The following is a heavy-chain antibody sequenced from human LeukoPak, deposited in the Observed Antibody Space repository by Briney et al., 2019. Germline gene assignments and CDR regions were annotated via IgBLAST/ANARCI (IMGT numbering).Heavy chain of an antibody. V-gene: IGHV4-61*01. CDR1: GGSVSSGSYY. CDR3: ARGVGDYVWGSYRQYYFDY. Sequence: KPSETLSLTCTVSGGSVSSGSYYWSWIRQPPGKGLEWIGYIYYSGSTNYNPSLKSRVTISVDTSKNQFSLKLSSVTAADTAVYYCARGVGDYVWGSYRQYYFDYWGQGTLVTVSS. D-gene: IGHD3-16*02. CDR2: IYYSGST. J-gene: IGHJ4*02.